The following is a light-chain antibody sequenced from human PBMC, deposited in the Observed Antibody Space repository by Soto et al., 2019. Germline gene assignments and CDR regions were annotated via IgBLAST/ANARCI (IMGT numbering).Light chain of an antibody. CDR3: SSCAGSNKRYV. J-gene: IGLJ1*01. Sequence: QSVLTQPPSASGSPGQSVTISCTGTSSDVGAYNYVSWYQQHPGKAPKLLIYEVTKRHSGVPDRFSGSKSGNTASLTVSGLQTDDEADYDCSSCAGSNKRYVFGTGTKLTVL. CDR2: EVT. V-gene: IGLV2-8*01. CDR1: SSDVGAYNY.